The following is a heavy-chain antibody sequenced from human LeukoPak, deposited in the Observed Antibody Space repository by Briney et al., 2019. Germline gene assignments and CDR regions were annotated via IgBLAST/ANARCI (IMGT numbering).Heavy chain of an antibody. D-gene: IGHD3-10*01. CDR3: ARGRSYYGSATFDY. CDR2: INHSGST. J-gene: IGHJ4*02. Sequence: SETLSLTCAVYGGSFSGYYWSWIRQPPGKGLEWIGEINHSGSTNYNPSLKSRVTISVDTSKNQFSLKLSSVTAADTAVYYCARGRSYYGSATFDYWGQGTLVTVSS. V-gene: IGHV4-34*01. CDR1: GGSFSGYY.